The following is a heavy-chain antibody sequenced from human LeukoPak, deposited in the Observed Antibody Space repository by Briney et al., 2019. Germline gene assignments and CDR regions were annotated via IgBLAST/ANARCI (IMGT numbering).Heavy chain of an antibody. D-gene: IGHD3-22*01. CDR2: INHSGST. J-gene: IGHJ2*01. V-gene: IGHV4-34*01. CDR3: ARDYYDSSGIDL. Sequence: SETLSLTCAVYGGSFSGYYWSWIRQPPGKGLEWIGEINHSGSTNYNPSLKSRVTISVDTSKNQFSLKLSSVTAADTAVYYCARDYYDSSGIDLWGRGTLVTVSS. CDR1: GGSFSGYY.